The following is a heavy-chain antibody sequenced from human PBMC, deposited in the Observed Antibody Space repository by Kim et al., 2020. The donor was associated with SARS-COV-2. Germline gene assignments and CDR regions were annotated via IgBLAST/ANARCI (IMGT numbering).Heavy chain of an antibody. CDR2: ISDNGGTT. Sequence: GGSLRLSCAASGFTFSSHAMTWVRQAPGMGLEWVSTISDNGGTTYYADSVKGRFTISRDNSKNTLYLQMNSLRAEDTAIYYCAGYYYGSGSYYRSIDYWGHGTLVTVSS. V-gene: IGHV3-23*01. D-gene: IGHD3-10*01. J-gene: IGHJ4*01. CDR3: AGYYYGSGSYYRSIDY. CDR1: GFTFSSHA.